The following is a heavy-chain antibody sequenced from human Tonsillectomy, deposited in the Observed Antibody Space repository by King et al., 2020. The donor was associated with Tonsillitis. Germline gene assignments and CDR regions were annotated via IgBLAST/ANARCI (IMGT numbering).Heavy chain of an antibody. CDR1: GFTFSSYG. Sequence: VQLVESGGGVVQPGRSLRLSCAASGFTFSSYGMHWVRQAPGKGLEWVAVISYDGSNKYYADSVKGRFTISRDNSKNTLYLQMNSLRAEDTAVYYCAKDVGATTIEYFQHWGQGTLVTVSS. CDR3: AKDVGATTIEYFQH. J-gene: IGHJ1*01. CDR2: ISYDGSNK. D-gene: IGHD1-26*01. V-gene: IGHV3-30*18.